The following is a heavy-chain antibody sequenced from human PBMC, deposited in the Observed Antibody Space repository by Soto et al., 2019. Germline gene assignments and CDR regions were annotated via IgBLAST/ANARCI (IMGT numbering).Heavy chain of an antibody. V-gene: IGHV3-33*01. Sequence: QVQLVESGGGVVQPGRSLRLSCAASGFTFNNYGMHWVRQAPGKGLEWVAVIWNDGSGYYYANSVKGRFTISRDNSKNTQYLQMSRLRAEDTAVSYCARRQISPPTRVAAAARGAMDFWGQGTTVTVSS. CDR2: IWNDGSGY. CDR3: ARRQISPPTRVAAAARGAMDF. CDR1: GFTFNNYG. D-gene: IGHD6-13*01. J-gene: IGHJ6*02.